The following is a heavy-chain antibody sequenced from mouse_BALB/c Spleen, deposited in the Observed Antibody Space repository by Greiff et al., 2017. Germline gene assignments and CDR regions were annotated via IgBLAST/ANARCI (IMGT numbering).Heavy chain of an antibody. J-gene: IGHJ4*01. Sequence: LVKTGASVKISCKASGYSFTGYYMHWVKQSHGTSLEWIGYISCYNGATSYNQKFKGKATFTVDTSSSTAYMQFNSLTSEDSAVYYGARVDYYYGKGYAMDYWGQGTSVTVSS. CDR1: GYSFTGYY. D-gene: IGHD1-1*01. V-gene: IGHV1S34*01. CDR2: ISCYNGAT. CDR3: ARVDYYYGKGYAMDY.